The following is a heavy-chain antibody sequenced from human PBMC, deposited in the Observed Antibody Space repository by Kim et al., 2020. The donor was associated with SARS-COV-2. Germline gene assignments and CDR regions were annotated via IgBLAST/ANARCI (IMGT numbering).Heavy chain of an antibody. J-gene: IGHJ1*01. D-gene: IGHD2-2*01. CDR1: GYTFTSYE. Sequence: ASVKVSCKASGYTFTSYEINWVRQATGQGLEWMGSMNPNSGDTGFAQKFQDRLTMTRDTSMSTAYMELSSLRSEDTAVYYCARGSVKVPAAAASWGQGTLVTVSS. V-gene: IGHV1-8*01. CDR3: ARGSVKVPAAAAS. CDR2: MNPNSGDT.